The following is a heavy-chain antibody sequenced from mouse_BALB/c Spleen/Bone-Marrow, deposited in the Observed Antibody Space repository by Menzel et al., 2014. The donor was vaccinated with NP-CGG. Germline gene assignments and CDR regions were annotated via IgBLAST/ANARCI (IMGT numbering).Heavy chain of an antibody. CDR2: IDTSDTYS. J-gene: IGHJ3*01. V-gene: IGHV1-69*01. CDR1: GYTFTDYW. Sequence: VQLVESGAEPVMPGASVKMSCKASGYTFTDYWMHWVKQRPGQGLEWIGSIDTSDTYSSYNQKFKGKATLTVDESSSTAYMQLSSLTSEDSAVYYCASRGMIKEAWFAYWGQGTLVTVSA. CDR3: ASRGMIKEAWFAY. D-gene: IGHD2-4*01.